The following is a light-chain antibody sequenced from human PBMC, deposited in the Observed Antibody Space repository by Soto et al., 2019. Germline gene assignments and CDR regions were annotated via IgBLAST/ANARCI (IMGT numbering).Light chain of an antibody. Sequence: IQLTQSPSSLSASVGDRVTVTCRASQGIGTYLVWYQQKSGKAPTVLIYASSTLQTGVPSRFSGSGSGTEFTLTISSLQPEDFATYSCLQYWDYSWTFGQGTRLEI. CDR3: LQYWDYSWT. CDR2: ASS. CDR1: QGIGTY. V-gene: IGKV1-9*01. J-gene: IGKJ5*01.